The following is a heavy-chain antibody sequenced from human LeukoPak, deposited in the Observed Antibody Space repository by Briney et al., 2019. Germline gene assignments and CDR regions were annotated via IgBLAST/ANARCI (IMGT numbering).Heavy chain of an antibody. CDR3: AKDSPQYSSGWYGDY. V-gene: IGHV3-30*18. CDR2: ISYDGSNK. Sequence: GRSLRLSCAASGFTFSSYGMHWVRQAPGKGLEWVAVISYDGSNKYYADSVKGRFTISRDNSKNTLYLQMNSLRAEDTAVYYCAKDSPQYSSGWYGDYWGQGTLVTVSS. J-gene: IGHJ4*02. D-gene: IGHD6-19*01. CDR1: GFTFSSYG.